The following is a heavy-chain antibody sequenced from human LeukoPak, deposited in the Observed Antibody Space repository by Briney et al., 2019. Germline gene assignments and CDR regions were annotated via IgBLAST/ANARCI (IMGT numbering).Heavy chain of an antibody. D-gene: IGHD5-12*01. CDR3: TREVVTQSIYSGYDAFDI. J-gene: IGHJ3*02. Sequence: GGSLRLSCAASEFSVGSNYMTWVRQAPGKGLEWVSLIYSGGSTYYADSVKGRFTISRDNSKNTLYLQMNSLRAEDTAVYYCTREVVTQSIYSGYDAFDIWGRGTMVTVSS. CDR2: IYSGGST. V-gene: IGHV3-66*01. CDR1: EFSVGSNY.